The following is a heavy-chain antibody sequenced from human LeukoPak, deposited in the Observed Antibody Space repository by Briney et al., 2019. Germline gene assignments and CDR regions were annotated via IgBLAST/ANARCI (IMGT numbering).Heavy chain of an antibody. D-gene: IGHD4-17*01. CDR3: AKDGYGDDAPSFDH. Sequence: PGGSLRLSCAASGLPFRRYGVLWAPQAPGKALEGVADISNDGSNKDYVDSVKGRFTISRDNSKDMLYLQMNSLRAEDTAVYYCAKDGYGDDAPSFDHRGQGTLVTVSS. CDR1: GLPFRRYG. CDR2: ISNDGSNK. V-gene: IGHV3-30*18. J-gene: IGHJ4*02.